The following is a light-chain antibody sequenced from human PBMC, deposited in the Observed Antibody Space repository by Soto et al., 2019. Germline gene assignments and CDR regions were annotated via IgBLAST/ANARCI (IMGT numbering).Light chain of an antibody. CDR2: DVS. J-gene: IGKJ4*01. CDR3: QQRRSSLT. CDR1: QSVSTY. Sequence: IVLPQSPATLSLSPGERATLSCRASQSVSTYLAWYQQKSGQAPRLLIYDVSKRATGIPPRFSGSGAGTDFTLTISSLEPEDSATYYCQQRRSSLTFGGGTKVDIK. V-gene: IGKV3-11*01.